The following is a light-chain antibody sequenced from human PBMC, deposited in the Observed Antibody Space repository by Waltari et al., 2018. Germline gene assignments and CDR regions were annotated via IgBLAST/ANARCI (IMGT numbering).Light chain of an antibody. Sequence: EIVLTQSPGPLSLPPGERATLSCRASQSVSRALAWYQQKPGQAPRLLISGASNRATGIPDRFSGSGSGTDFSLTISSLEPEDFAVYYCQHYVRLPATFGQGTKVEIK. V-gene: IGKV3-20*01. CDR1: QSVSRA. CDR3: QHYVRLPAT. J-gene: IGKJ1*01. CDR2: GAS.